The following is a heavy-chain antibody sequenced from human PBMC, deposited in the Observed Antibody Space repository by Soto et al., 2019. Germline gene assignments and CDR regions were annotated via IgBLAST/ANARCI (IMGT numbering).Heavy chain of an antibody. CDR3: ARGPVFMVRGVIIK. CDR2: INHSGST. D-gene: IGHD3-10*01. CDR1: GGSFSGYY. J-gene: IGHJ4*02. V-gene: IGHV4-34*01. Sequence: SETLSLTCAVYGGSFSGYYWSWIRQPPGKGLEWMGEINHSGSTNYNPSLKSRVTISVDTSKNQFSLKLSSVTAADTAVYYCARGPVFMVRGVIIKWGQGTLVTVSS.